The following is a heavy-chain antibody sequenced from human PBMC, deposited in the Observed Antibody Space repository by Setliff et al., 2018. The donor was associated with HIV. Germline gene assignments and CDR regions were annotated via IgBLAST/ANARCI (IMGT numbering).Heavy chain of an antibody. Sequence: PGGSLRLSCSPSRFTFSSFAMTWVRHAPGKVLEWVSSISASATRVYNADSVKGRFTISRDNSKNILYVQMNSLRVEDTAVYYCAKAGAVIIDQRYDSWGQGTLVTVSS. CDR1: RFTFSSFA. J-gene: IGHJ4*02. CDR3: AKAGAVIIDQRYDS. V-gene: IGHV3-23*01. D-gene: IGHD1-26*01. CDR2: ISASATRV.